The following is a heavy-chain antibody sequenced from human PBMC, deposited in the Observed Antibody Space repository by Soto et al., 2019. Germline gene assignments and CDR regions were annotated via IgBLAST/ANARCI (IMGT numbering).Heavy chain of an antibody. J-gene: IGHJ6*02. CDR1: GFSFSPYI. CDR3: ATGGDSSGFQSYSYYGMDV. D-gene: IGHD3-22*01. Sequence: EVQLVESGGGLVQPGGSLRLSCSASGFSFSPYILNWVRQAPGKGLEWVSSITSSSTYIYYADSVRGRFTISRDNAKNSLSLQMNSLRAEDLAVYYCATGGDSSGFQSYSYYGMDVWGQGTTVTVSS. V-gene: IGHV3-21*01. CDR2: ITSSSTYI.